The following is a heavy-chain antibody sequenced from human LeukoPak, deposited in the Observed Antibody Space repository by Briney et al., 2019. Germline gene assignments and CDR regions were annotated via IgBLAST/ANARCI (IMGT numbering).Heavy chain of an antibody. CDR2: ISVYNGNT. J-gene: IGHJ4*02. Sequence: RASVKVSCKASGYTFNSYGINWVRQAPGQGLEWMGWISVYNGNTNYAQKLQSRVTMTTDTSTSTAYMELRSLKSDDTAVYYCARDPCSSSSCYYGSACDYWGQGTLVTVSS. V-gene: IGHV1-18*01. D-gene: IGHD2-2*01. CDR1: GYTFNSYG. CDR3: ARDPCSSSSCYYGSACDY.